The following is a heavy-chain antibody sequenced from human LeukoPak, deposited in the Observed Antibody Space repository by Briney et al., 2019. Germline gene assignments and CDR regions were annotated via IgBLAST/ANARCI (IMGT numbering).Heavy chain of an antibody. D-gene: IGHD3-3*01. CDR1: GFTFSGSA. CDR2: IRSEANSYAT. CDR3: SRHYDFWSGYYF. J-gene: IGHJ4*02. V-gene: IGHV3-73*01. Sequence: GRSLRLSCTASGFTFSGSAIHWVRQASGKGLEWVGRIRSEANSYATAYAASVKGRFTISRDDSKNTAYLQMNSLKTEDTAVYYCSRHYDFWSGYYFWGQGTLVTVSS.